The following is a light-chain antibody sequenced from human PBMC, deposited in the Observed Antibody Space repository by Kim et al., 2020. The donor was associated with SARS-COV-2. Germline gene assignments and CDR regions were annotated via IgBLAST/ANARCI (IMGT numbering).Light chain of an antibody. Sequence: EKVMTQSPATLSVSPGERATLSCRASQSVSNNLAWYQQKPGQAPRLLIYGASTRATGIPARFSGSGSGTEFTLTISSLQSEDFAVYYCQQYNNWPYTFGQGTKLEI. CDR3: QQYNNWPYT. CDR2: GAS. J-gene: IGKJ2*01. CDR1: QSVSNN. V-gene: IGKV3-15*01.